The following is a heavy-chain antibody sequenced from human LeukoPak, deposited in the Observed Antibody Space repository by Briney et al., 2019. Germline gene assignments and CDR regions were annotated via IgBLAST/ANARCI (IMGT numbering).Heavy chain of an antibody. V-gene: IGHV7-4-1*02. J-gene: IGHJ6*02. CDR1: GYTFTTYA. Sequence: GASVTVSCTASGYTFTTYAMNWVRQAPGQGLEWMGWINTNTGNPTYAQGFTGRFVFSLDTSVSTAYLQISSLKAEDTAVYYCARALYSSSWNYYYGMDVWGQGTTVTVSS. D-gene: IGHD6-13*01. CDR3: ARALYSSSWNYYYGMDV. CDR2: INTNTGNP.